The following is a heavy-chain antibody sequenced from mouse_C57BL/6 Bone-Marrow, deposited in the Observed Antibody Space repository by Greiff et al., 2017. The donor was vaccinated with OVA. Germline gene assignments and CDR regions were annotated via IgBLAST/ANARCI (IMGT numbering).Heavy chain of an antibody. Sequence: ESGPGLVKPSQSLSLTCSVTGYSITSGYYWNWIRQFPGNKLEWMGYISYDGSNNYNPSLKNRISITRDTSKNQFFLKLNSVTTEDTATYYCARLRDWFAYWGQGTLVTVSA. CDR1: GYSITSGYY. V-gene: IGHV3-6*01. CDR3: ARLRDWFAY. J-gene: IGHJ3*01. CDR2: ISYDGSN. D-gene: IGHD1-1*01.